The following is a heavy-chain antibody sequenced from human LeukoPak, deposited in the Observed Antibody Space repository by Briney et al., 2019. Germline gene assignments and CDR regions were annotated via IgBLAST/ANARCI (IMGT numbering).Heavy chain of an antibody. J-gene: IGHJ4*02. D-gene: IGHD6-19*01. CDR2: IKQDGSDK. V-gene: IGHV3-7*04. CDR1: GFTFSSYA. CDR3: ARGQWLAY. Sequence: GGSLRLSCAASGFTFSSYAMHWVRQAPGKGLEWVANIKQDGSDKYYVDSVRGRFTISRDNAKNSLYLQMNSLRAEDTAVYYCARGQWLAYWGQGTLVTVSS.